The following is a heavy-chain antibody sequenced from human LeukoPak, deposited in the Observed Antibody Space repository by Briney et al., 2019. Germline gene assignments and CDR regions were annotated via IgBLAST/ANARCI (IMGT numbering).Heavy chain of an antibody. CDR1: GGSISSYY. CDR3: AETNPYYYYMDV. CDR2: IYYSGST. J-gene: IGHJ6*03. D-gene: IGHD1-14*01. Sequence: SETLSLTCTVSGGSISSYYWSWIRQPPGKGLEWIGYIYYSGSTNYNPSLKSRVTISVDTSKNQFSLKLSSVTAADTAVYYCAETNPYYYYMDVWGKGTTVTISS. V-gene: IGHV4-59*01.